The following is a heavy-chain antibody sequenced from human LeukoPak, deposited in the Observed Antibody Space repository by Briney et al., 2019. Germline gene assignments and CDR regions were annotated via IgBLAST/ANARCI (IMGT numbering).Heavy chain of an antibody. CDR1: GGSISSAGYS. Sequence: SETLSFTCAVSGGSISSAGYSWNWIRQPPGKGLEWIGYVYHTGSTFYNASVRSRVTLSLDTAKNQFSLDLTSVTAADTAMYYCASVWHGHLGKNFQAFDVWGQGAMVTVSS. D-gene: IGHD2-21*01. J-gene: IGHJ3*01. V-gene: IGHV4-30-2*01. CDR2: VYHTGST. CDR3: ASVWHGHLGKNFQAFDV.